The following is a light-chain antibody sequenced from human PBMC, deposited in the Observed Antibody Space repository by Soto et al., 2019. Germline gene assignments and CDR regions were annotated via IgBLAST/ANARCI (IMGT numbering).Light chain of an antibody. J-gene: IGLJ1*01. CDR1: SSDFGAYNS. CDR3: LSYTSPTTYV. Sequence: QSALTQPASVSGSPGQSITISCTGTSSDFGAYNSVSWYQQRPGKAPKLMIHDVSNRPSGVSNRFSASKSGNTASLTISGLQAEDEADYYCLSYTSPTTYVFGTGTKITVL. V-gene: IGLV2-14*01. CDR2: DVS.